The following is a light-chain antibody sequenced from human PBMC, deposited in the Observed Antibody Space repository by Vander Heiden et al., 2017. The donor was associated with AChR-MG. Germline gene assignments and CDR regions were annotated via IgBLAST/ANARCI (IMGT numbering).Light chain of an antibody. V-gene: IGKV1-5*01. CDR1: QTISKY. J-gene: IGKJ2*01. CDR3: QQYQSSSPFT. CDR2: EAS. Sequence: IQMTQFPSTLSASVGDRVIISCRASQTISKYLAWYQQQPGKAPKLLIYEASSLQSGVPPRFSGSGSGTDFTLTISSLQPDDFASYYCQQYQSSSPFTFGQGTKLEIK.